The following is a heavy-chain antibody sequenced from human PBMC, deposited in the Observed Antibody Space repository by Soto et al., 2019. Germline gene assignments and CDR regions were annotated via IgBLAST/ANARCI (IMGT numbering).Heavy chain of an antibody. J-gene: IGHJ3*01. CDR1: GFSFTSHW. Sequence: EVQLVESGGGLVQPGESLRLSCAASGFSFTSHWMSWVRQAPGKGLEWVATIKRDGSASYYLGSVKGRFTISRDNANDSLFLEMTSLRAEDTEVYYCARDKGREILASAFDFWGQGTKVTVSS. CDR2: IKRDGSAS. CDR3: ARDKGREILASAFDF. D-gene: IGHD5-12*01. V-gene: IGHV3-7*01.